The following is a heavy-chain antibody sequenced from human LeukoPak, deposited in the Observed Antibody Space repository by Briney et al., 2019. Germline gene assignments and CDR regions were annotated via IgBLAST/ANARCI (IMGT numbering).Heavy chain of an antibody. J-gene: IGHJ4*02. CDR1: GGSISSSSYY. V-gene: IGHV4-39*01. Sequence: SETLSLTCTVSGGSISSSSYYWGWIRQPPGKGLEWIGSIYYSGSTYYNPSLKSRVTISVDTSKNQFSLKLSSVTAADTAVYYCASLLYGGNPDYWGQGTLVTVSS. CDR2: IYYSGST. D-gene: IGHD4-23*01. CDR3: ASLLYGGNPDY.